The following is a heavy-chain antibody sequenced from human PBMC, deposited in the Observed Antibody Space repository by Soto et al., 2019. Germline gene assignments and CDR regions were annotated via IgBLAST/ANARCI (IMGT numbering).Heavy chain of an antibody. D-gene: IGHD6-19*01. CDR3: AREYSSGWYGGYYYGMDV. CDR2: ISYDGSNK. J-gene: IGHJ6*01. V-gene: IGHV3-30-3*01. Sequence: QVQLVESGGGVVQPGRSLRLSCAASGFTFSSYAMHWVRQAPGKGLEWVAVISYDGSNKYYADSVKGRFTISRDNSKNTLYLQMNSLRAEDTAVYYCAREYSSGWYGGYYYGMDVW. CDR1: GFTFSSYA.